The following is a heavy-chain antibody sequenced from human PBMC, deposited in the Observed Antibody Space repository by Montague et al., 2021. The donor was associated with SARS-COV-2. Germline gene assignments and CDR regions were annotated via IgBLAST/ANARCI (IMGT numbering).Heavy chain of an antibody. V-gene: IGHV4-61*02. Sequence: TLSLTYTVSGGSISSGSYYWSWIRQPAGKGLEWIGRIYTSGSTNYNPSLKSRVTISVDTSKNQFSLRLSSVTAADTAVYYCAREVYELPNTYYYYYGMDVWGQGTTVTVSS. D-gene: IGHD2-2*01. J-gene: IGHJ6*02. CDR3: AREVYELPNTYYYYYGMDV. CDR1: GGSISSGSYY. CDR2: IYTSGST.